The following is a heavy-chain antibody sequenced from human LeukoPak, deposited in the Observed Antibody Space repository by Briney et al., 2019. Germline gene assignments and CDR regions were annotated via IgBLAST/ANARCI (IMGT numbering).Heavy chain of an antibody. CDR1: GGTFSSYA. J-gene: IGHJ4*02. CDR2: IIPILGIA. CDR3: ASDRYYGSGSY. V-gene: IGHV1-69*04. D-gene: IGHD3-10*01. Sequence: ASVKVSCKASGGTFSSYAISWVRQAPGQGLEWMGRIIPILGIANYAQKFQGRVTITADKSTSTAYMELSSLRPEDTAVYYCASDRYYGSGSYWGQGTLVTVSS.